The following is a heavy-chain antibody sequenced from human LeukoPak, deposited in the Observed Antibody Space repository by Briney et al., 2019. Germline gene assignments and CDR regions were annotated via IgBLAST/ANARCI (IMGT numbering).Heavy chain of an antibody. V-gene: IGHV4-30-2*01. CDR3: ARDYSYLRAFDI. Sequence: SQTLSLTCAVSGGSISSGGYSWSWIRQPPGKGLEWIGYIYHSGSTYYNPSLKSRVTISVDRSKNQFSLKLSSVTAADTAVYYCARDYSYLRAFDIWGQGTMVTVSS. D-gene: IGHD2-21*01. J-gene: IGHJ3*02. CDR2: IYHSGST. CDR1: GGSISSGGYS.